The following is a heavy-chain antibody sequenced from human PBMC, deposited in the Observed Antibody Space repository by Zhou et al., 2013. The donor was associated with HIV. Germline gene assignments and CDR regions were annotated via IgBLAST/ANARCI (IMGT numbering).Heavy chain of an antibody. J-gene: IGHJ3*02. CDR1: GYTFTSYD. V-gene: IGHV1-8*01. D-gene: IGHD3-22*01. CDR2: MNPNSGNT. CDR3: ARFQYYYDSGGYYGQYSFDI. Sequence: QVQLVQSGAEVKKPGASVKVSCKASGYTFTSYDINWVRQATGQGLEWMGWMNPNSGNTGYAQKFQGRVTMTRNTSISTAYMELSSLRSEDTAVYYCARFQYYYDSGGYYGQYSFDIWGQGTNGHRLF.